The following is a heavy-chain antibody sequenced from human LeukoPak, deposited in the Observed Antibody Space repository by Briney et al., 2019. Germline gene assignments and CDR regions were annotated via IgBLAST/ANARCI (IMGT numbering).Heavy chain of an antibody. CDR1: GXTFSNYA. D-gene: IGHD6-13*01. CDR3: ARDTQEQGNWFDP. V-gene: IGHV3-30-3*01. Sequence: GGSLRLSCAASGXTFSNYAIHWVRQAPGKGLEWVALISYDGSNKYYADSVKGRFTISRDNSKNTLYLQMNSLRPEDMAVYYCARDTQEQGNWFDPWGQGTLVTVSS. CDR2: ISYDGSNK. J-gene: IGHJ5*02.